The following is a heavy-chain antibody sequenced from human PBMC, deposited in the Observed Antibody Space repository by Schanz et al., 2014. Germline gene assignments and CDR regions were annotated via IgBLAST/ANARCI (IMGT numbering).Heavy chain of an antibody. V-gene: IGHV3-73*02. Sequence: EVQLVESGGGLVQPGGSLKLSCAASGFTFSASAMHWVRQAPGKGLEWVGHIRSKPNNYATEYAASMKGRFTISRDNGETSVYLQINSLRVEDTAVYYCARFLARYQYYGVDVWGQGTTVIVSS. J-gene: IGHJ6*02. CDR3: ARFLARYQYYGVDV. CDR2: IRSKPNNYAT. CDR1: GFTFSASA. D-gene: IGHD3-3*01.